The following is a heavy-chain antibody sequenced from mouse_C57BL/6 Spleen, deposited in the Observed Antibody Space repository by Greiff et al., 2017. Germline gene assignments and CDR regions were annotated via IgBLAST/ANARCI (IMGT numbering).Heavy chain of an antibody. CDR1: GYAFSSSW. Sequence: QVQLQQSGPELVKPGASVKISCKASGYAFSSSWMNWVKQRPGKGLEWIGRIYPGDGDTNYNGKVKGKATLTADKSSSTAYMQLRSRTSEDSAVFFCAGYYGNYYFDYWGQGTTLTVSS. V-gene: IGHV1-82*01. D-gene: IGHD2-1*01. CDR2: IYPGDGDT. J-gene: IGHJ2*01. CDR3: AGYYGNYYFDY.